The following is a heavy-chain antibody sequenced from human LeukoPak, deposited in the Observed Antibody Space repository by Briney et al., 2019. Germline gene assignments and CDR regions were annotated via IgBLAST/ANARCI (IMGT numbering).Heavy chain of an antibody. CDR2: IIPIFGTA. V-gene: IGHV1-69*05. CDR1: GGTFSSYA. D-gene: IGHD3-22*01. J-gene: IGHJ4*02. CDR3: ARTYYDSSGYLDY. Sequence: GSSVKVSCKASGGTFSSYAISWVRQAPGQGLEWMGGIIPIFGTANYAQKLQGRVTMTTDTSTSTAYMELRSLRSDDTAVYYCARTYYDSSGYLDYWGQGTLVTVSS.